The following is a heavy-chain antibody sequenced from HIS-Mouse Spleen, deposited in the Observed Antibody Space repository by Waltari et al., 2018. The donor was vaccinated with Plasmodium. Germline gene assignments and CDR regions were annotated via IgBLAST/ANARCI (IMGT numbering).Heavy chain of an antibody. CDR3: ARGRRIVVVTAPRGFFDY. CDR2: INHSGRT. V-gene: IGHV4-34*01. Sequence: QVQLQQWGAGLLKPSETLSLTCAVYGGSFSGYYWSWIRQPPGKGLEWIGEINHSGRTNYTPSLKRRGTISVDTSKSQFSLKRSSVTAADTAVYYCARGRRIVVVTAPRGFFDYWGQGTLVTVSS. D-gene: IGHD2-21*02. CDR1: GGSFSGYY. J-gene: IGHJ4*02.